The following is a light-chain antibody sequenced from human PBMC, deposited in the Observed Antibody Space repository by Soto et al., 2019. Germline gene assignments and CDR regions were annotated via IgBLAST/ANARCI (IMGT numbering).Light chain of an antibody. CDR1: SSDIGAYNF. Sequence: QSVLAQPASVSGSPGQSITISCTGTSSDIGAYNFVSWYQQHPGKAPKLMLYDVNIRPSGVSNRFSGSKSGNSASLTISGLQAEDEADYFCTSWTTSTTMLFGGGTKVTV. J-gene: IGLJ2*01. CDR2: DVN. CDR3: TSWTTSTTML. V-gene: IGLV2-14*03.